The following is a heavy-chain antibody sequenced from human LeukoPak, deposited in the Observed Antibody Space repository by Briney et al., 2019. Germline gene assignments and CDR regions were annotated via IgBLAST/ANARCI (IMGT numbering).Heavy chain of an antibody. J-gene: IGHJ4*02. V-gene: IGHV3-53*01. D-gene: IGHD3-22*01. Sequence: GGSLRLSCAASGFTVSSNYMSWVRQAPGKGLEWVSVIYSGGSTYYADSVKGRFTISRDNSKNTLYLQMNSLRAEDTAVYYCANPPVLPYYYDSSGYTPRDYWGQGTLVTVSS. CDR1: GFTVSSNY. CDR3: ANPPVLPYYYDSSGYTPRDY. CDR2: IYSGGST.